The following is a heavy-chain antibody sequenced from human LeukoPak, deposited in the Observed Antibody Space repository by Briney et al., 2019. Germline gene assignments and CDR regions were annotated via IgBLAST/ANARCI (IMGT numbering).Heavy chain of an antibody. D-gene: IGHD3-10*01. CDR2: ITSSSTYT. V-gene: IGHV3-21*04. CDR1: GFSFSSYN. CDR3: AKDLMVRGVTGLDY. Sequence: GGSLRLSCAASGFSFSSYNMNWVRLTPGKGLEWVSSITSSSTYTFYADSVKGRFTISRDNAKNSLYLQMNSLRAEDMALYYCAKDLMVRGVTGLDYWGQGTLVTVSS. J-gene: IGHJ4*02.